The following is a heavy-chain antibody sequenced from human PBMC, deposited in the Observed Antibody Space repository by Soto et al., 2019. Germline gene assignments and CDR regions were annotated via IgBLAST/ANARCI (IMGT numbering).Heavy chain of an antibody. V-gene: IGHV4-4*07. D-gene: IGHD6-13*01. Sequence: SDTLSLTCSVSGASISSFNWNWVRQPAGKGPEWVGRLNIAGTINYNPSLKSRITMSMDTSKNQISLHLRSVTAADTAIHYCARDRGEYTSSWFWDFSHWCHGTLVTV. CDR2: LNIAGTI. CDR1: GASISSFN. J-gene: IGHJ1*01. CDR3: ARDRGEYTSSWFWDFSH.